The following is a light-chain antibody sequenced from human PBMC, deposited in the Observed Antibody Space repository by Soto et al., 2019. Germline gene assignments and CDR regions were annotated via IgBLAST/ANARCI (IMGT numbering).Light chain of an antibody. CDR3: RSYDSRLSGSV. V-gene: IGLV1-40*01. CDR1: SSNIGAGYD. J-gene: IGLJ2*01. Sequence: QSVLTQPPSMSGAPGQRVTISCTGSSSNIGAGYDVHWYQQLPGTAPKLLIYGNTNRPSGVPDRFSGSRSGTSASLAITGLQADDEADYYCRSYDSRLSGSVFGGGTKLTVL. CDR2: GNT.